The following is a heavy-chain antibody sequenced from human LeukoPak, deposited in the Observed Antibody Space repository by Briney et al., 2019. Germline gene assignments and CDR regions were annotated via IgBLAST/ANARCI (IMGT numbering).Heavy chain of an antibody. CDR1: GGPISSYY. J-gene: IGHJ4*02. Sequence: SETLSLTCTVSGGPISSYYWSWIRQPPGKGLEWIGYIYYSGSTNYNPSLKSRVTISGDTSKNQFSLKLSSVTAADTAVYYCARSNGKTRNYSDYWGQGTLVTVST. V-gene: IGHV4-59*01. CDR2: IYYSGST. CDR3: ARSNGKTRNYSDY. D-gene: IGHD1-1*01.